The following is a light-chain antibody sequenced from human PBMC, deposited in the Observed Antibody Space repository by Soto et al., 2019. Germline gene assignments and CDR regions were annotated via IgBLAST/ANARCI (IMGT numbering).Light chain of an antibody. Sequence: DTRLTQAPSSLSASVADRGTITCQASQHISAYLNWYQQKPGKAPKLLIYDGTKLETGLPSRFSGSGSGTEFTFTISSLQPEDTATYSRPQYFNPPTFGGGTKV. CDR1: QHISAY. J-gene: IGKJ4*01. CDR2: DGT. V-gene: IGKV1-33*01. CDR3: PQYFNPPT.